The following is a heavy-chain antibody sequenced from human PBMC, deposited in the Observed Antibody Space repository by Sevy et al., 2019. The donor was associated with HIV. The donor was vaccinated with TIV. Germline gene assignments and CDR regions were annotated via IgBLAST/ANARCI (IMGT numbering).Heavy chain of an antibody. Sequence: GGSLRLSCAASGFTFSRYWMHWVRQAPGKGLMWVSHIKDDGSRAFFADSVKGRFTISRDNAKNTLYLQMNSLRAEDTAIYYCARGKLGGSTNDLDLDYWGLGTLVTVSS. V-gene: IGHV3-74*01. CDR1: GFTFSRYW. CDR3: ARGKLGGSTNDLDLDY. J-gene: IGHJ4*02. CDR2: IKDDGSRA. D-gene: IGHD1-1*01.